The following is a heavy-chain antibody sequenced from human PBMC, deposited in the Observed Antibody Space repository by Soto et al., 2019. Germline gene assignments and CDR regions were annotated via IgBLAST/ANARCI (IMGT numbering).Heavy chain of an antibody. CDR3: ARGDFDTDACDI. V-gene: IGHV4-59*01. Sequence: QVQLQESGPGLVKPSETLSLTCTVSGGSINSYYYSWFRQPPGKGLAWIGYIYYSGSTNYNPSLRSRVTISVDTSKNQFSLKLSSVTDADTAVYYCARGDFDTDACDIWGQGTVVTVSS. J-gene: IGHJ3*02. CDR2: IYYSGST. D-gene: IGHD3-22*01. CDR1: GGSINSYY.